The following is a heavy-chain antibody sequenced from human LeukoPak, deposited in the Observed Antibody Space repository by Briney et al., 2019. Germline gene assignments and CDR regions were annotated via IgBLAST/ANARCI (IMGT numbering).Heavy chain of an antibody. Sequence: SGGSLRLSCAASGFTFSSYAMNWVRQAPGKGLEWVSTISGSGGNTYYADSVKGRFTISRDNSKNTLYLQMNSLRAEDTAVYYCANLPPENIAVAIHNDYWGQGTLVTVSS. J-gene: IGHJ4*02. CDR3: ANLPPENIAVAIHNDY. V-gene: IGHV3-23*01. D-gene: IGHD6-19*01. CDR2: ISGSGGNT. CDR1: GFTFSSYA.